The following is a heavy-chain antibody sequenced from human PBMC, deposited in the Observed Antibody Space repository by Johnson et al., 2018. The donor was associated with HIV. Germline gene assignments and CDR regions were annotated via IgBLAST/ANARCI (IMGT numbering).Heavy chain of an antibody. CDR2: IGTAGDT. Sequence: VQLVESGGGVVQPGRSLRLSCAASGFTFSNYDMHWVRQAPGKGLEWVSAIGTAGDTYYPGSVKGRFTLHRENAKNSLYLQMNSLRAEDTAVYYCARDGRKLTYYYDSSGYDDAFDIWGQGTMVTVSS. CDR3: ARDGRKLTYYYDSSGYDDAFDI. J-gene: IGHJ3*02. CDR1: GFTFSNYD. D-gene: IGHD3-22*01. V-gene: IGHV3-13*04.